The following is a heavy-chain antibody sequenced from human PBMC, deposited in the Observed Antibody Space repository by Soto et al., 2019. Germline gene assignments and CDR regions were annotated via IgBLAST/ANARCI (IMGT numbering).Heavy chain of an antibody. V-gene: IGHV3-30*18. Sequence: QVQLVESGGGVVQPGRSLRLSCAASGFTFSSYGMHWVRQAPGKGLGWVAVISYDGSNKYYADSVKGRFTISRDNSKNTLYLQMNSRRAEDTAVYYCAEDLRSYEDDYWGQGTLVTVSS. CDR2: ISYDGSNK. J-gene: IGHJ4*02. CDR1: GFTFSSYG. CDR3: AEDLRSYEDDY. D-gene: IGHD5-18*01.